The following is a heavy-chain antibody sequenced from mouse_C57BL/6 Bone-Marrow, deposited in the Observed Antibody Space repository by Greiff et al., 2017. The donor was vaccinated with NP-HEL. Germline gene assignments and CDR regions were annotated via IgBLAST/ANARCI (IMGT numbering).Heavy chain of an antibody. CDR3: ASLLPYAMDY. J-gene: IGHJ4*01. CDR1: GFSLTSYG. CDR2: IWSGGST. V-gene: IGHV2-2*01. D-gene: IGHD2-1*01. Sequence: VQLVESGPGLVQPSQSLSITCTVSGFSLTSYGVHWVRQSPGKGLEWLGVIWSGGSTDYNAAFISRLSISKDNSKSQVFFKMNSLQADDTATYYCASLLPYAMDYWGQGTSVTVSS.